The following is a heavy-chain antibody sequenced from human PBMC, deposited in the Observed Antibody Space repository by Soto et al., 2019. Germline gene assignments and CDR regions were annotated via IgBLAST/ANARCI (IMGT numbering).Heavy chain of an antibody. Sequence: GSLRLSCAASGFTFSNAWMSWVRQAPGKGLEWVGRIKSKTDGGTTGYAAPVKGRFTISRDDSKNTLYLQMNSLKTEDTAVYYCTTPRDYGAFDIWGQGTMVTVSS. CDR2: IKSKTDGGTT. CDR3: TTPRDYGAFDI. J-gene: IGHJ3*02. V-gene: IGHV3-15*01. D-gene: IGHD4-17*01. CDR1: GFTFSNAW.